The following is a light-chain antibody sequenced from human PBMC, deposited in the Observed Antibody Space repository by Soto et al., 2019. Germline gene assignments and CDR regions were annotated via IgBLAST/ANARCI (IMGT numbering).Light chain of an antibody. J-gene: IGKJ4*01. Sequence: EIVLTQSPGTLSLSSGERATLSCRASQSVRSNYLAWYQQKPGQAPRLLIYGASSRATGIPDRFGGSGSGTDFPRTISRLEPEDCAGYYCQQYARSPLTCGGGTKVEIK. V-gene: IGKV3-20*01. CDR3: QQYARSPLT. CDR1: QSVRSNY. CDR2: GAS.